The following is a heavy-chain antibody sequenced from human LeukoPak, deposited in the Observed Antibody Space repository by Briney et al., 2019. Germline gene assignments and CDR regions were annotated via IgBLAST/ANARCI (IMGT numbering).Heavy chain of an antibody. Sequence: AGTLTLSCAASGFSLSNYCLHWVRQAPGRGLEWVAVINYDGSNRYYADAVKSRFPISKDSSENTLYLQKNSLRDDDTAMYYSATGGGTREYYFDYWGQGTLATVSS. D-gene: IGHD2-15*01. CDR1: GFSLSNYC. CDR2: INYDGSNR. CDR3: ATGGGTREYYFDY. V-gene: IGHV3-33*01. J-gene: IGHJ4*02.